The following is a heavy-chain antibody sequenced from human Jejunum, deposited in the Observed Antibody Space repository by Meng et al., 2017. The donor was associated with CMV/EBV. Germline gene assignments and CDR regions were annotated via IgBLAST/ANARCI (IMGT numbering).Heavy chain of an antibody. V-gene: IGHV3-74*01. CDR3: VTGSDHDILTGYYNGFDY. Sequence: RVWRHWVGQGPGKGLVWVGRFRADGGGRSHADFVKGRFTISRDNAKNTLYLHMNSLRAEDTALYYCVTGSDHDILTGYYNGFDYWGQGTLVTVSS. D-gene: IGHD3-9*01. CDR1: RVW. CDR2: FRADGGGR. J-gene: IGHJ4*02.